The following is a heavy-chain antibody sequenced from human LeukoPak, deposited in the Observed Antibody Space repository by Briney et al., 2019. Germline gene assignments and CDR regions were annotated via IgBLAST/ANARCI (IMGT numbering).Heavy chain of an antibody. CDR3: SRKQELSESYHWNGFDI. D-gene: IGHD1-26*01. Sequence: GRSLRLSCIASGFTFGDYAMSWFRQAPGKGLEWVGFIRSNAYGGTTDYAASVKGRFAISRDDSKSIAYLQMNSLKTEDTAVYYCSRKQELSESYHWNGFDIWGQGTMVTVSS. CDR1: GFTFGDYA. V-gene: IGHV3-49*03. J-gene: IGHJ3*02. CDR2: IRSNAYGGTT.